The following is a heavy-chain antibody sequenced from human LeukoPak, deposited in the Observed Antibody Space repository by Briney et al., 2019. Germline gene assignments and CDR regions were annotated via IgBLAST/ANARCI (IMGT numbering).Heavy chain of an antibody. J-gene: IGHJ5*02. CDR3: ARDFSSGVFDP. CDR2: FNPIFGSA. Sequence: SVKVSCKASGDSFGTYGITWVRQAPGEGLEWMGGFNPIFGSAQYAQKFQGRVTITMDVSARTVYMELSSLRSEDTTIYYCARDFSSGVFDPWGQGTLVTVSS. CDR1: GDSFGTYG. D-gene: IGHD3-10*01. V-gene: IGHV1-69*05.